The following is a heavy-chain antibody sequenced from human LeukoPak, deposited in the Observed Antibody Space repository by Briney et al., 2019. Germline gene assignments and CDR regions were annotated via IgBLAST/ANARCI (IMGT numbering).Heavy chain of an antibody. D-gene: IGHD4-23*01. CDR3: AKVRRYSFDY. CDR1: GFTFGGYE. J-gene: IGHJ4*02. V-gene: IGHV3-74*01. Sequence: PGGSLRLSCAASGFTFGGYEMNWVRQAPGKGLVWVSRINSDGSTTNYADSVKGRFTISRDNAQNTLYLQMNSLRAEDTAVYYCAKVRRYSFDYWGQGTLVTVSS. CDR2: INSDGSTT.